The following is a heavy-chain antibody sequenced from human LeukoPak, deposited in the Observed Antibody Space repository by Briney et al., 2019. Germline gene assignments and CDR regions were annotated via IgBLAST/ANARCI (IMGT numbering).Heavy chain of an antibody. D-gene: IGHD3-22*01. Sequence: SETLSLTCTVSGGSISNYYWSWIRQPPGKGLEWIGYIYYSGSTNYNPSLKSRVTISVDTSKTQFSLKLSSVTAADTAVYYCARVPAWYYYDSSGYYSDYYYYGMDVWGQGTTVTVSS. CDR2: IYYSGST. J-gene: IGHJ6*02. CDR3: ARVPAWYYYDSSGYYSDYYYYGMDV. CDR1: GGSISNYY. V-gene: IGHV4-59*01.